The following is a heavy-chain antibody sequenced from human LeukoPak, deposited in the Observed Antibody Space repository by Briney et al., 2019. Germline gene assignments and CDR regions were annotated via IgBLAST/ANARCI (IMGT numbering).Heavy chain of an antibody. CDR2: IIPIFGTA. J-gene: IGHJ4*02. V-gene: IGHV1-69*06. D-gene: IGHD3-22*01. Sequence: GALVKVSCKASGGTFSSYAISWVRQAPGQGLEWMGGIIPIFGTANYAQKFQGRVTITADKSTSTAYMELSSLRSEDTAVYYCATPERYYYDSSGLGRELFDYWGQGTLVTVSS. CDR1: GGTFSSYA. CDR3: ATPERYYYDSSGLGRELFDY.